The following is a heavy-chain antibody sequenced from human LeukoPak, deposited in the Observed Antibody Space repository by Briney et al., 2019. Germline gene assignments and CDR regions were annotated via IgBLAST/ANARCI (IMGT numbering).Heavy chain of an antibody. Sequence: GGSLRLSCGASGFTFSSHAMTWVRQAPGKGLEWASAISISGDTTYYADAVKGRFTISRDNSKNTVYLQMNSLRVADTAVYFCTKVRLSNLYYYYGMDVWGQGTTVTVSS. D-gene: IGHD2-21*02. CDR2: ISISGDTT. CDR3: TKVRLSNLYYYYGMDV. J-gene: IGHJ6*02. V-gene: IGHV3-23*01. CDR1: GFTFSSHA.